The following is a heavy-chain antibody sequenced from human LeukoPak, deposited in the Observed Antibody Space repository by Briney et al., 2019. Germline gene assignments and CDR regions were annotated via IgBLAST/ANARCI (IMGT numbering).Heavy chain of an antibody. V-gene: IGHV4-39*07. CDR2: IYYGGST. Sequence: SETLSLTCTVSGGSISRNSDYWGWIRQPPGKGLEWIGSIYYGGSTYYNPSLKSRVTISVDTSKNQFSLKLSSVTAADTAVYYCARDYYGSESLYYFDYWGQGTLVTVSS. CDR1: GGSISRNSDY. D-gene: IGHD3-10*01. J-gene: IGHJ4*02. CDR3: ARDYYGSESLYYFDY.